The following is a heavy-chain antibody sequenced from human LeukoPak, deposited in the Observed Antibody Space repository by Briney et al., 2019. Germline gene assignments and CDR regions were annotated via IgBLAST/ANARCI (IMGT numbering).Heavy chain of an antibody. CDR3: AKGRYCSSTSCYVIHADYFDY. J-gene: IGHJ4*02. CDR1: GFTFSSYA. D-gene: IGHD2-2*01. V-gene: IGHV3-23*01. CDR2: ISGSGGST. Sequence: GGSLRLSCAASGFTFSSYAMSWVRQAPGKGLEWVSAISGSGGSTYYADSVKGRFTISRDNSKNTLYLQMNSLRAEDTAVYYCAKGRYCSSTSCYVIHADYFDYWGQGTLVTVSS.